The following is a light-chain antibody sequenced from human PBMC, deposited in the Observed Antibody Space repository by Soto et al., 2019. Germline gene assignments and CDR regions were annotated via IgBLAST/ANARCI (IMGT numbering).Light chain of an antibody. CDR2: DND. J-gene: IGLJ1*01. V-gene: IGLV1-51*01. Sequence: QSALTQPPSVSAAPGQKVTISCSGSSSDIESNYVSWYQHLPGTAPKLLIYDNDKRPSGIPDRFSGSKSGTSATLGITGLQTGDEADYYCGTWSSSLSAGVFGTGNKVT. CDR3: GTWSSSLSAGV. CDR1: SSDIESNY.